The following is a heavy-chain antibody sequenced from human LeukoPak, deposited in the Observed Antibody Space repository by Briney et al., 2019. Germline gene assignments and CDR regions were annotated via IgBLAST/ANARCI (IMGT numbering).Heavy chain of an antibody. Sequence: GASVKVSCKASGYNFTGYYLHWVRQAPGQGLDWMGWINPNSGGTKYAQKFQDRVTMTRDTSISTAYMELSRLRSDDTAVFYCAIGSGFDYWGQGALVTVSS. CDR2: INPNSGGT. CDR3: AIGSGFDY. D-gene: IGHD6-19*01. V-gene: IGHV1-2*02. CDR1: GYNFTGYY. J-gene: IGHJ4*02.